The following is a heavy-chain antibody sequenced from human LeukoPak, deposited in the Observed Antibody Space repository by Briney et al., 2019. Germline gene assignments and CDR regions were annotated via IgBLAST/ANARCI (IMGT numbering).Heavy chain of an antibody. Sequence: ASVKVSCKASGYTFTSYGISGVRQAPGQGLEWMGWISAYNGNTNYAQKLQGRVTMTTDTSTSTAYMELRSLRSDDTAVYYCARFRNYYGSGSYFDYWGQGTLVTVSS. CDR1: GYTFTSYG. CDR2: ISAYNGNT. J-gene: IGHJ4*02. CDR3: ARFRNYYGSGSYFDY. D-gene: IGHD3-10*01. V-gene: IGHV1-18*01.